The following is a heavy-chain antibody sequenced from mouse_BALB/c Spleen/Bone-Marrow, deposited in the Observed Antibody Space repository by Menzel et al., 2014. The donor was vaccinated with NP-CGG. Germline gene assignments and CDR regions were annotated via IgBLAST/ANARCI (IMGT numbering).Heavy chain of an antibody. J-gene: IGHJ2*01. CDR3: ASTGYFFDY. V-gene: IGHV5-9-1*01. CDR1: GFTFSSYA. Sequence: EVKLVESGGGLVKPGGSLKLSCAASGFTFSSYAMSWVRRTPEKRLEWVATISSGGNYTYYPDSVKGRFTISRDNAKNTLYLQMSSLRSEDTAMYYCASTGYFFDYWGQGTTLTVSS. CDR2: ISSGGNYT. D-gene: IGHD4-1*01.